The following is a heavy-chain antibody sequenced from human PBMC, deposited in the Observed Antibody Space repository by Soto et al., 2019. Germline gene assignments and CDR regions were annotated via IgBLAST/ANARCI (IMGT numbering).Heavy chain of an antibody. CDR2: ISYVGST. J-gene: IGHJ4*02. V-gene: IGHV4-59*12. CDR3: ARVSSSWGLVSYFDY. D-gene: IGHD6-13*01. CDR1: GGPMNNFY. Sequence: PSETLSLTCTVSGGPMNNFYWTWIRLPPGRGLEWIGQISYVGSTNYNPSLKSRVTMSVDMSKNQFSLKLGSVTAADTAVYYCARVSSSWGLVSYFDYWGQGTLVTVSS.